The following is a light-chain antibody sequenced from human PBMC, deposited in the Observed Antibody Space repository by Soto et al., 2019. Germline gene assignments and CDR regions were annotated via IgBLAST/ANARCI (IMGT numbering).Light chain of an antibody. J-gene: IGKJ1*01. CDR1: QSVSSY. CDR3: QQSNNWPWT. V-gene: IGKV3-15*01. CDR2: DAS. Sequence: DIVLTQSPGTLSLSPGERATLSCRASQSVSSYLAWYQQKPGQAPRLLIYDASTRATGIPARFSGSGSGTEFTLTISTLQSEDFAVYYCQQSNNWPWTFGQGTKVDIK.